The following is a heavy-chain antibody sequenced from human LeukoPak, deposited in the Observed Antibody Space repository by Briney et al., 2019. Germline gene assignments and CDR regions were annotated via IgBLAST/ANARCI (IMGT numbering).Heavy chain of an antibody. J-gene: IGHJ4*02. CDR3: ARGVDVWGNYRQYYFDY. V-gene: IGHV3-23*01. CDR1: GFTFSKNA. CDR2: ITSSGSAT. Sequence: GGSLRLSCAASGFTFSKNAMSWVRQAPGKGLEWVSSITSSGSATCYADSVKGRFTISRDNSKDTLYLQMNGLRAEDTAVYYCARGVDVWGNYRQYYFDYWGQETLVTVSS. D-gene: IGHD3-16*02.